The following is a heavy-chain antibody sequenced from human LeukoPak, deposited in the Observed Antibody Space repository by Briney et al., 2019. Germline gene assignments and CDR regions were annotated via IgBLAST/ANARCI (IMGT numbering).Heavy chain of an antibody. CDR1: GSTFDDYA. D-gene: IGHD4-17*01. V-gene: IGHV3-43*02. J-gene: IGHJ4*02. Sequence: GGSLRLSCAASGSTFDDYAMHWVRQAPGKGLEWVSVISGDGGSTHYADSVKGRFTISRDNSKNSLYLQMSSLRTEDTALYYCAKDGVDYGDYEDYWGQGTLVTVSS. CDR2: ISGDGGST. CDR3: AKDGVDYGDYEDY.